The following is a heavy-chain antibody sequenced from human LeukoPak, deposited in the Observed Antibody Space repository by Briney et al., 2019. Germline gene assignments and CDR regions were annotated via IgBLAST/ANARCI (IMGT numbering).Heavy chain of an antibody. D-gene: IGHD4-17*01. J-gene: IGHJ4*02. Sequence: SETLSLTCAVSGGSFSGYYWTWLRQPPGKGLEWIGEINHSGSANYNPSLKSRVTISLDTSKNQFSLKLSSVTAADTAVYYCARGQGTVTTHWGQGTLVTVSS. V-gene: IGHV4-34*01. CDR3: ARGQGTVTTH. CDR1: GGSFSGYY. CDR2: INHSGSA.